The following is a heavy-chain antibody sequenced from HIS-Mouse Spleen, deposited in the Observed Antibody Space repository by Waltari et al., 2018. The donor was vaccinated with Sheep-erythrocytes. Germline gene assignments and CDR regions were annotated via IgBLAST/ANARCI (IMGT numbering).Heavy chain of an antibody. CDR2: INSDGSST. V-gene: IGHV3-74*01. D-gene: IGHD1-26*01. Sequence: EVQLVESGGGLVQPGGSLRLSCAASGFTFSSYWMHWVRQAPGKGLGEVSRINSDGSSTSYADSVKGRFTISRDNAKNTLYLQMNSLRAEDTAVYYCARETEWELSFDYWGQGTLVTVSS. CDR1: GFTFSSYW. J-gene: IGHJ4*02. CDR3: ARETEWELSFDY.